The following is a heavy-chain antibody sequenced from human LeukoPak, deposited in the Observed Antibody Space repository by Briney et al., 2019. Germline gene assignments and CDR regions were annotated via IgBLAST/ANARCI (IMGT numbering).Heavy chain of an antibody. Sequence: SETLSLTCTVSGGSISSSYWSWIRQPAGKGLEWIGRIYTRGSTNYIPSHNSRVTMSVDTSKNQFSLKLSYVCAADTAVYYCASDTLGYFDYWGQGTLVTVSS. V-gene: IGHV4-4*07. D-gene: IGHD3-10*01. CDR2: IYTRGST. CDR3: ASDTLGYFDY. J-gene: IGHJ4*02. CDR1: GGSISSSY.